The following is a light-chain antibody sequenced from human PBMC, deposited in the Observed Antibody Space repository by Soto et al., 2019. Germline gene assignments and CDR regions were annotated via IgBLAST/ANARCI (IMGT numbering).Light chain of an antibody. CDR3: QQYDHLWT. V-gene: IGKV1-33*01. J-gene: IGKJ1*01. CDR2: DAS. CDR1: QDISSY. Sequence: EIQMTQSPSTLSASVVDRVTITCQASQDISSYLNWYQQKPGKAPKLLIYDASNLETGVPSRFSGSGSGTDFTFTISSLQPEDIATYYCQQYDHLWTFGQGTKVDIK.